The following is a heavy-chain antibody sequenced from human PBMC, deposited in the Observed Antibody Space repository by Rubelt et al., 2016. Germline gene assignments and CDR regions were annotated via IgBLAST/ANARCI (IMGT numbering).Heavy chain of an antibody. Sequence: QVQLVQSGAEVKKPGSSVKVSCKASGGTFSSYAISWVRQAPGQGLEWMGRIIPILGIANYAQKFQGRVTITADKSTSTAYMELSSLRSEDTAIYYCATGYSSGWYVAYWGQGTLVTVSS. V-gene: IGHV1-69*04. CDR2: IIPILGIA. J-gene: IGHJ4*02. CDR3: ATGYSSGWYVAY. D-gene: IGHD6-19*01. CDR1: GGTFSSYA.